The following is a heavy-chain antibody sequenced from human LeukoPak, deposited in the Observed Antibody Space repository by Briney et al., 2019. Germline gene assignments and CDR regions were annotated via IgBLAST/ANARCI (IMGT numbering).Heavy chain of an antibody. Sequence: RGSLRLSCAASGFTFNTYWMSWVRQAPGKGLEWVGTINEDGSEKYYVGSVKGRFSISRDNAKKSLLLHMSSLRAEDTAVYYCARAGGRTATRCSTTPAFDSWGQGTLVTVSS. CDR3: ARAGGRTATRCSTTPAFDS. V-gene: IGHV3-7*03. CDR1: GFTFNTYW. CDR2: INEDGSEK. D-gene: IGHD2-2*02. J-gene: IGHJ4*02.